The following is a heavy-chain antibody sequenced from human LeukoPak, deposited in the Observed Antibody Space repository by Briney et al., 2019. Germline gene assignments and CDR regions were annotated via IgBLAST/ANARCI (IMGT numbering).Heavy chain of an antibody. D-gene: IGHD3-9*01. V-gene: IGHV4-39*01. CDR3: ARQRLETISVLRYLPGPTILDY. CDR1: GGSISSSSYY. CDR2: IYYSGST. J-gene: IGHJ4*02. Sequence: SETLSLTCTVSGGSISSSSYYWGWIRQPPGKGLEWIGSIYYSGSTYYNPSLKSRVTISVDTSKNQFSLKLSSVTAADTAVYYCARQRLETISVLRYLPGPTILDYWGQGTLVTVSS.